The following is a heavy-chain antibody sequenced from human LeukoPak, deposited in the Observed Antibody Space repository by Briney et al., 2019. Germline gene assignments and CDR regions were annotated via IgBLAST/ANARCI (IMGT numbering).Heavy chain of an antibody. J-gene: IGHJ4*02. V-gene: IGHV3-7*05. D-gene: IGHD3-22*01. CDR3: ARDFIVSYYDSSGFGY. Sequence: PGGSLRLSCAVSGFTFSSYWMSWVRQAPGKGLEWVANIKQDGSEKYYVDSVKGRFTISRDNAKNSLYLQMNSLRAEDTAVYYCARDFIVSYYDSSGFGYWGQGALVTVSS. CDR1: GFTFSSYW. CDR2: IKQDGSEK.